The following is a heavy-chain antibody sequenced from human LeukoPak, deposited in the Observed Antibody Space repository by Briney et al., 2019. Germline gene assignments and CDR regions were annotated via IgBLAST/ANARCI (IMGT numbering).Heavy chain of an antibody. CDR3: ARGAGGDYDS. D-gene: IGHD5-12*01. J-gene: IGHJ5*02. CDR1: GGSFSGYY. Sequence: SETLSLTCAVYGGSFSGYYWSWIRQPPGKGLEWIGYIYYSGSTNYNPSLKSRVTISVDTFKNQFSLKLSSVTAADTAVYYCARGAGGDYDSWGQGTLVTVSS. CDR2: IYYSGST. V-gene: IGHV4-59*01.